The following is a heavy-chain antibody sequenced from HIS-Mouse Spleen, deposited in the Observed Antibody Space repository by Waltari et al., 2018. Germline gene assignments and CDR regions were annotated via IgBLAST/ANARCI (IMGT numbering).Heavy chain of an antibody. CDR1: GGSISSSSYS. V-gene: IGHV4-39*07. Sequence: QLQLQESGPGLVKPSETLSLTCTVSGGSISSSSYSWGWIRQPPGKGLEWIGSIYYSGSTYYNPSLKSRVTISVDTSKNQFSLKLSSVTAADTAVYYCARDGYSGYGHDDFDIWGQGTMVTVSS. J-gene: IGHJ3*02. CDR2: IYYSGST. D-gene: IGHD5-12*01. CDR3: ARDGYSGYGHDDFDI.